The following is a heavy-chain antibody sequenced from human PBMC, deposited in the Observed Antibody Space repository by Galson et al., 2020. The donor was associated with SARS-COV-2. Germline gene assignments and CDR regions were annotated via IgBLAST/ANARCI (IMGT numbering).Heavy chain of an antibody. Sequence: SETLSLTCAVYGGSFSGSYWSWIRQPPGKGLEWIGEINHSGSTNSNPSLKSRVTISVDTSKNQFSLKLSSVTAADTAVYYCARVNVSVLLWFGELLVGYGMDVWGQGTTVTVSS. J-gene: IGHJ6*02. CDR2: INHSGST. CDR3: ARVNVSVLLWFGELLVGYGMDV. V-gene: IGHV4-34*01. D-gene: IGHD3-10*01. CDR1: GGSFSGSY.